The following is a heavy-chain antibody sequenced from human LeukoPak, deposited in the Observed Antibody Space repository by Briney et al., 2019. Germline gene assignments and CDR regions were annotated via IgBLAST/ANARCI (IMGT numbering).Heavy chain of an antibody. J-gene: IGHJ5*02. CDR3: ARGNSWSVDP. V-gene: IGHV4-34*01. CDR2: ISHSGST. D-gene: IGHD2-8*02. Sequence: SETLSLTCAVYGGSFSGYYWSWIRQPPGKGLEWIGEISHSGSTNYNPSLKSRVTISVDTSKNQFSLKLSSVTAADTAVYYCARGNSWSVDPWGQGTLVTVSS. CDR1: GGSFSGYY.